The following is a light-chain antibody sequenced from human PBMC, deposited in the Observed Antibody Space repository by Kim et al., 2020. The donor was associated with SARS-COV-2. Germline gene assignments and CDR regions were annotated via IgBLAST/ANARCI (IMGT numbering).Light chain of an antibody. J-gene: IGKJ2*01. Sequence: SASVGDRITITCRASQSISNYLNWYQQKPGKAPKLLICAASSLQSGVPSRFSGSGSGTDITLTISCLQPEDYATYYCQHSYIAPYTFSQGTKLEI. CDR1: QSISNY. CDR3: QHSYIAPYT. V-gene: IGKV1-39*01. CDR2: AAS.